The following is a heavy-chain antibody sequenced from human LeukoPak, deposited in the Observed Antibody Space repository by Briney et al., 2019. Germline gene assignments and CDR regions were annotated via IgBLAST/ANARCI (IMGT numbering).Heavy chain of an antibody. CDR2: INAGSGDT. CDR1: GYTFNSHP. Sequence: ASVKVSCKASGYTFNSHPMHWVRQAPGQRPEWMGWINAGSGDTRYSQTSQGRVTLTRDTSANTVYMELSNLRSEDTAVYYCAKDVHYWSFDYWGQGTPVTVSS. D-gene: IGHD1-1*01. V-gene: IGHV1-3*01. J-gene: IGHJ4*02. CDR3: AKDVHYWSFDY.